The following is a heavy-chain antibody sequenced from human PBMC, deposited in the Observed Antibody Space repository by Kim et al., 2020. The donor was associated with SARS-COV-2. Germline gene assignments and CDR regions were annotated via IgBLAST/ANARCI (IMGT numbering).Heavy chain of an antibody. CDR2: INPNSGGT. V-gene: IGHV1-2*02. Sequence: ASVKVSCKASGYTFTGYYMHWVRQAPGQGLEWMGWINPNSGGTNYAQKFQGRVTMTRDTSISTAYMELSRLRSDDTSVFYCARQDTGYDLVYPYWGQGTLVTVSS. CDR1: GYTFTGYY. CDR3: ARQDTGYDLVYPY. J-gene: IGHJ4*02. D-gene: IGHD5-12*01.